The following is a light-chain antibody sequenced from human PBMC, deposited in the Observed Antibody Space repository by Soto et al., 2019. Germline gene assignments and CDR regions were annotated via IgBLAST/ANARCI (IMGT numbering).Light chain of an antibody. CDR2: EVN. J-gene: IGLJ1*01. V-gene: IGLV2-8*01. CDR1: SSDVGGYNY. Sequence: ALTQPPSASGSPGQSVAISCTGTSSDVGGYNYVSWYQQHPGKAPKLMIYEVNKRPSGVPDRFSGSKSGNTASLTVSGLQAEDEADYYCSSYAGSSNVFGTGTKVTVL. CDR3: SSYAGSSNV.